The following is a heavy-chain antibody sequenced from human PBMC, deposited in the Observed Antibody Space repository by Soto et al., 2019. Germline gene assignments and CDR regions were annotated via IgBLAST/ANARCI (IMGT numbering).Heavy chain of an antibody. CDR2: INHSGST. V-gene: IGHV4-34*01. CDR3: ARRIEMTTMKTGMDV. Sequence: SETLSLTCAVYGGSFSAYYWSWIRQPPGKGLEWIGEINHSGSTYYSPSLKSRVTISIDTSRNRFSLKLTSVTAADTAVYYCARRIEMTTMKTGMDVWGQGTTVTVSS. J-gene: IGHJ6*02. CDR1: GGSFSAYY.